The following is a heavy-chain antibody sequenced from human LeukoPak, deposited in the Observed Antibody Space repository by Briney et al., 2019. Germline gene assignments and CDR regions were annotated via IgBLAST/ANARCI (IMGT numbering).Heavy chain of an antibody. CDR3: ARDAASVPADY. CDR2: ISAYNGNT. V-gene: IGHV1-18*01. CDR1: GYTFTSYG. D-gene: IGHD4-17*01. J-gene: IGHJ4*02. Sequence: GSVTVSCKASGYTFTSYGISGVGQAPGQGGEWMGWISAYNGNTNYAQKLQGRVTITTDTSTSPAYMELRSLRSDDTAVYYCARDAASVPADYWGQGTLVTVSS.